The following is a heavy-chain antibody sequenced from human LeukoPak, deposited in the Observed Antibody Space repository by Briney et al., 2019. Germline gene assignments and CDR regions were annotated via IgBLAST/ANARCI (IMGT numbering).Heavy chain of an antibody. CDR2: IKQDGSEK. CDR1: GFTFSNYW. CDR3: ARVPRIAAAGYGMDV. Sequence: GGSLRLSCAASGFTFSNYWMSWVRQAPGKGLEWVANIKQDGSEKYHADSVKGRFTISRDNSKNTLYLQMNSLRAEDTAVYYCARVPRIAAAGYGMDVWGQGTTVTVSS. D-gene: IGHD6-13*01. J-gene: IGHJ6*02. V-gene: IGHV3-7*03.